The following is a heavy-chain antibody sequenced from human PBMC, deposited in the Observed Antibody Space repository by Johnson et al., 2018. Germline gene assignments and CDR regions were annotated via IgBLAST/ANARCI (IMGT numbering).Heavy chain of an antibody. CDR3: AKGLSGKTYFQY. Sequence: VQLVQSRGVLVQPGGSLRLSCAASGFNVSSNEMSWVRQAPGKGLEWVSSISGGSAYYADSRKGRFSIPRDNSKDTVYLQMNTLRAEDTAVYYCAKGLSGKTYFQYWGQGTLVTVSS. CDR2: ISGGSA. D-gene: IGHD1-20*01. CDR1: GFNVSSNE. J-gene: IGHJ1*01. V-gene: IGHV3-38-3*01.